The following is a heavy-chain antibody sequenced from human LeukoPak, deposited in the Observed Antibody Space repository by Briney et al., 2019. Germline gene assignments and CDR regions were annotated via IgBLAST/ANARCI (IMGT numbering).Heavy chain of an antibody. CDR2: ISYSGST. CDR1: GGSITDYY. V-gene: IGHV4-59*01. Sequence: TSETLSLTCTVSGGSITDYYWTWIRQSPGRGLEWIGYISYSGSTNYNPSLESRVTISLDTSNNQFSLKLTSVTAADTAVYYCARGHDYYGSGRQSWFDPWGQGTLVTVSS. D-gene: IGHD3-10*01. J-gene: IGHJ5*02. CDR3: ARGHDYYGSGRQSWFDP.